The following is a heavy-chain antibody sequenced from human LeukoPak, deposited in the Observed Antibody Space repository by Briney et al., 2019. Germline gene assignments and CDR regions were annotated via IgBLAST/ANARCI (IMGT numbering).Heavy chain of an antibody. J-gene: IGHJ4*02. CDR1: GFTVGNNY. D-gene: IGHD2-8*01. CDR3: ARDPPAVSINTYA. CDR2: IFSHGET. V-gene: IGHV3-66*01. Sequence: GGSLRLSCAASGFTVGNNYMNWVRQAPGKGLEWVSLIFSHGETSYADSVKGRFTISRDNSKKTLYLQMDGLRAEDTAVYYCARDPPAVSINTYAWGQGTLVTVSS.